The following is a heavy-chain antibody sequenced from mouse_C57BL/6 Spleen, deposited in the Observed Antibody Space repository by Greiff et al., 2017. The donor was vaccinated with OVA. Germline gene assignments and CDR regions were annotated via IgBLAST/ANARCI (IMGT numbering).Heavy chain of an antibody. V-gene: IGHV1-81*01. J-gene: IGHJ4*01. CDR2: IYPRSGNT. Sequence: QVQLQQSGAELARPGASVKLSCKASGYTFTSYGISWAKQRTGQGLEWIGEIYPRSGNTYYNEKFKGKATLTADKSSSTAYMELRSLTSEDSAVYFCARRGYYPYAMDYWGQGTSVTVSS. D-gene: IGHD2-3*01. CDR1: GYTFTSYG. CDR3: ARRGYYPYAMDY.